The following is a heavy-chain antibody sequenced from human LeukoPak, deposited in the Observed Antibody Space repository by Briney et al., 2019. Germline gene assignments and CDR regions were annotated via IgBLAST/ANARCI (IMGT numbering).Heavy chain of an antibody. CDR2: IYYSGST. CDR1: GGSISSSSYY. Sequence: PSETLSLTCTVSGGSISSSSYYWGWIRQPPGKGLEWIGSIYYSGSTYYNPSLKSRVTISVDTSKNQFSLKLSSVTAADTAVYYCARATYYYGSGSYYVNNWFDPWGQGTLVTVSS. J-gene: IGHJ5*02. D-gene: IGHD3-10*01. CDR3: ARATYYYGSGSYYVNNWFDP. V-gene: IGHV4-39*07.